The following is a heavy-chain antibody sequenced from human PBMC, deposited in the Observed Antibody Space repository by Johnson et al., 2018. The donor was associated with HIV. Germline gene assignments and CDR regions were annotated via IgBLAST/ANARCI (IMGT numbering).Heavy chain of an antibody. CDR2: TRDNANSYST. V-gene: IGHV3-72*01. CDR3: ARRAYTSGWYAAFDL. Sequence: VQVVESGGGLVQPGGSLRLSCAASGFTFSDHYMDWVRQAPGKGLEWIARTRDNANSYSTEYAASVKGRFIISRDGLKDSLYLQMNSLKSEDTAVYFCARRAYTSGWYAAFDLWGQGTMVTVSS. D-gene: IGHD6-19*01. J-gene: IGHJ3*01. CDR1: GFTFSDHY.